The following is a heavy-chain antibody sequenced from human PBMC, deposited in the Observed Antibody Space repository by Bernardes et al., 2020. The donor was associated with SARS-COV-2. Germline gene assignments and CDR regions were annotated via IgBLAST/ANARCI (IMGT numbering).Heavy chain of an antibody. Sequence: GGSLRLSCAASGFTFSNYWMHWVRQAPGKGLVWVSRINGDGSSTYYADSIKGRFTISRDNAKNTLYLQMNSLRAEDTAVYYCTRAGDYYQSYWGQGALVTVSS. CDR3: TRAGDYYQSY. CDR1: GFTFSNYW. CDR2: INGDGSST. V-gene: IGHV3-74*01. D-gene: IGHD1-26*01. J-gene: IGHJ4*02.